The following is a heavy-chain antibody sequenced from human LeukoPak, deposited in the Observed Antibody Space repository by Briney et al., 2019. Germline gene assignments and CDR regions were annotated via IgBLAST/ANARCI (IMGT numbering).Heavy chain of an antibody. D-gene: IGHD3-3*01. CDR2: ISESGGST. CDR1: GFTFSSYV. J-gene: IGHJ6*02. CDR3: AKLFGYGMDV. Sequence: QTGGSLRLSCAASGFTFSSYVMTWVRQSPGKGLEWVSSISESGGSTSYADSVKGRFTISRDNSQKTLYLQMNGLRAEDTAIYYCAKLFGYGMDVWGQGTTVTVSS. V-gene: IGHV3-23*01.